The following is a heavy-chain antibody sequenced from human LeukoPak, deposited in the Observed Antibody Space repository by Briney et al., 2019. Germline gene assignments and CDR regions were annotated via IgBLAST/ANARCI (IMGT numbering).Heavy chain of an antibody. CDR2: INHSGST. CDR3: ARERDSSSWYRGLYYFDY. Sequence: PSETLSLTCAVYGGSFSGYYWSWIRQPPGKGLEWIGEINHSGSTNYNPSLKSRVTISVDTSKNQFSLKLSSVTAADTAVYYCARERDSSSWYRGLYYFDYWGQGTLVTVSS. D-gene: IGHD6-13*01. CDR1: GGSFSGYY. V-gene: IGHV4-34*01. J-gene: IGHJ4*02.